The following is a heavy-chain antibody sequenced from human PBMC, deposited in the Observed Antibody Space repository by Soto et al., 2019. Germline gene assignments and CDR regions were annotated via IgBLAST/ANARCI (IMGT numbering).Heavy chain of an antibody. CDR2: ISASGGST. CDR1: GFTFSSYA. V-gene: IGHV3-23*01. D-gene: IGHD3-22*01. J-gene: IGHJ4*02. Sequence: GGSLRLSCAASGFTFSSYAMSWVRQAPGKGLEWVSAISASGGSTYYADSVKGRFTISRDNSKNTLYLQMNSLRAEDTAVYYCAKGEYYDSSGYYLNYFDYWGQGTLVTVSS. CDR3: AKGEYYDSSGYYLNYFDY.